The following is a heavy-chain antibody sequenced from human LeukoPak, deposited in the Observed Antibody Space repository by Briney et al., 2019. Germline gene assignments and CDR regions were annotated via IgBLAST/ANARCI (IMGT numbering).Heavy chain of an antibody. J-gene: IGHJ3*02. D-gene: IGHD3-22*01. V-gene: IGHV1-18*01. Sequence: ASVKVSCTASGYTFTSYGINWVRQAPGQGRGWMGWISAYNGNTNYAQKLQGRVAIPRNTSISTAYMEMSSLRSEDTAVYYCARAAYYYDSSGITGDAFDIWGQGTMVTVSS. CDR1: GYTFTSYG. CDR2: ISAYNGNT. CDR3: ARAAYYYDSSGITGDAFDI.